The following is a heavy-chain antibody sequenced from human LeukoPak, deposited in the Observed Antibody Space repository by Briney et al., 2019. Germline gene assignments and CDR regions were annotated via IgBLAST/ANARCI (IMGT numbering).Heavy chain of an antibody. Sequence: GGSLRLSCAASGFTFSSYAMSWVRQAPGKGLEWVSGISGSGGTTYYADSVKGRFTISRDNSKNTLHLQMNSLRAEDTAVYYCAKDRGNTMVRGITAFDYWGQGTLVTVSS. CDR3: AKDRGNTMVRGITAFDY. CDR2: ISGSGGTT. D-gene: IGHD3-10*01. J-gene: IGHJ4*02. V-gene: IGHV3-23*01. CDR1: GFTFSSYA.